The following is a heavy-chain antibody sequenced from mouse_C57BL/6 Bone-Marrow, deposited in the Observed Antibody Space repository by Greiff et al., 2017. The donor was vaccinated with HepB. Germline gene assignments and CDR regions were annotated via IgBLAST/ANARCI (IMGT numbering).Heavy chain of an antibody. D-gene: IGHD2-4*01. J-gene: IGHJ2*01. CDR2: IYPGSGST. CDR3: ANLYYDYVDY. V-gene: IGHV1-55*01. CDR1: GYTFTSYW. Sequence: VKLMESGAELVKPGASVKMSCKASGYTFTSYWITWVKQRPGQGLEWIGDIYPGSGSTNYNEKFKSKATLTVDTSSSTAYMQLSSLTSEDSAVYYCANLYYDYVDYWGQGTTLTVSS.